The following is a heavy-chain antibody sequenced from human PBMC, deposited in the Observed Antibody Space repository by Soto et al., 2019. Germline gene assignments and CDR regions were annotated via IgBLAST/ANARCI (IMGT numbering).Heavy chain of an antibody. D-gene: IGHD3-10*01. CDR2: ISRDGTSK. CDR1: GFTFRSYA. J-gene: IGHJ4*02. V-gene: IGHV3-30*04. Sequence: LSCAASGFTFRSYAIHWVRQAPGKGLEWVAVISRDGTSKYYVDSVKGRFTISRDNSKDTVYLQMNSLRDEDSAMFYCARSRSGAVADSFDFWGQGTLVTVSS. CDR3: ARSRSGAVADSFDF.